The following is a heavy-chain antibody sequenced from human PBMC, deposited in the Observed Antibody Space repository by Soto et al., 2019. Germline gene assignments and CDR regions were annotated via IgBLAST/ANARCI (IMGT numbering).Heavy chain of an antibody. CDR3: ARIWGPYYYYGMDV. V-gene: IGHV2-26*01. CDR2: ICSNDEK. D-gene: IGHD7-27*01. CDR1: GFSLSNARMG. J-gene: IGHJ6*02. Sequence: QVTLKESGPVLVKPTETLTLTCTVSGFSLSNARMGVSWIRQPPGKALELLAHICSNDEKSYRTSLKSRLTISKDTSKSQVVLTMTNMDPVDTATYNCARIWGPYYYYGMDVWGQGTTVTVSS.